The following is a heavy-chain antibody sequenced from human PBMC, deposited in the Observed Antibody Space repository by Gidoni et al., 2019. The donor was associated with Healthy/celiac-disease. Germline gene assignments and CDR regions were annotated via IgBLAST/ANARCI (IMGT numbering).Heavy chain of an antibody. V-gene: IGHV3-7*01. CDR2: RKQDGSEK. CDR3: ARDLGATRAAFDI. Sequence: EVQLVESGGGLVQPGGSLRLSCAASGFTFSSYWMSWVRQAPGKGLEWVANRKQDGSEKYYVDSVKGRFTISRDNAKNSLYLQMNSLRAEDTAVYYCARDLGATRAAFDIWGQGTMVTVSS. CDR1: GFTFSSYW. D-gene: IGHD1-26*01. J-gene: IGHJ3*02.